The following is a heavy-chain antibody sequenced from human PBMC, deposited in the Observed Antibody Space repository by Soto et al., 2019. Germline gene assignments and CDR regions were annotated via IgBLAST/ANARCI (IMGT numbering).Heavy chain of an antibody. J-gene: IGHJ5*02. CDR3: ASVIAARPDIWFDP. V-gene: IGHV4-39*01. CDR1: GGSISSSSYY. CDR2: IYYSGST. D-gene: IGHD6-6*01. Sequence: SETLSLTCTVSGGSISSSSYYWGWIRQPPGKGLEWIGSIYYSGSTYYNPSLKSRVTISVDTSKNQFSLKLSSVTAADTAVYYCASVIAARPDIWFDPWGQGTLVTVSS.